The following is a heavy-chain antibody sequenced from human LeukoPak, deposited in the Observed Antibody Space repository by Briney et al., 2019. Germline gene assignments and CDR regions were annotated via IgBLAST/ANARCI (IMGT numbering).Heavy chain of an antibody. D-gene: IGHD3-10*01. CDR1: GSTFPNAW. CDR2: IKSKSDGGTT. CDR3: AHGLWHYDAFDV. V-gene: IGHV3-15*01. Sequence: PGGSLRLSCAASGSTFPNAWMNWARQAPGKGLEWVGRIKSKSDGGTTDYAAPVKGRFTISRDDPKITLYLQMNSLKTEDTAVYYCAHGLWHYDAFDVWGQGTMVTVSS. J-gene: IGHJ3*01.